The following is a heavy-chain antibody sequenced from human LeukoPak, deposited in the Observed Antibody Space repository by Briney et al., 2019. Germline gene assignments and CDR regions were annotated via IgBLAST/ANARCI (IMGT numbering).Heavy chain of an antibody. CDR3: AKVPGYCSGGSCPGAFDI. J-gene: IGHJ3*02. CDR1: GFTFSSYA. CDR2: ISGSGGST. Sequence: GGSLRLSCAASGFTFSSYAMSWVRQAPGKGLEWVSAISGSGGSTYYADSVKGRFTISRNNSKNTLYLQMNSLRAEDTAVYYRAKVPGYCSGGSCPGAFDIWGQGTMVTVSS. D-gene: IGHD2-15*01. V-gene: IGHV3-23*01.